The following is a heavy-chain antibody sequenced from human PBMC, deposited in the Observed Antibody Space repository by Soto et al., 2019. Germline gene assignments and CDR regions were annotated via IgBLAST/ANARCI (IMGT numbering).Heavy chain of an antibody. J-gene: IGHJ6*02. CDR1: GDTVSSNSVA. D-gene: IGHD2-15*01. CDR3: ARSEEDSDYYYYGMDV. CDR2: TYYRSRWYS. V-gene: IGHV6-1*01. Sequence: SQTLSLTCVGSGDTVSSNSVAWDCVSHSPSRCLEWLGRTYYRSRWYSDYAVSVRSRIDINADTSKNQVSLQLNSVTPEDTAVYYCARSEEDSDYYYYGMDVWGQGTTVTVS.